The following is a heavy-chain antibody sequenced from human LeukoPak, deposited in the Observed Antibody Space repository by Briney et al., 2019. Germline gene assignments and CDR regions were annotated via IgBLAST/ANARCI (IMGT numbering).Heavy chain of an antibody. Sequence: SGGSLRLSCAASGFTFNTYTMNWVRQAPGRGVEWVLCIDSSSSYIYYADSVKGRFTISRDNAKNSLYLQMNSLRAEDTAVYYCARDPTSSWETAFDIWGQGTMVTVSS. CDR3: ARDPTSSWETAFDI. CDR2: IDSSSSYI. V-gene: IGHV3-21*01. D-gene: IGHD1-26*01. J-gene: IGHJ3*02. CDR1: GFTFNTYT.